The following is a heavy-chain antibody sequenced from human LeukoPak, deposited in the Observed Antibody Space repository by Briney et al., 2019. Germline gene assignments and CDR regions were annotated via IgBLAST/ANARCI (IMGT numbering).Heavy chain of an antibody. J-gene: IGHJ4*02. V-gene: IGHV3-48*03. CDR2: ISSSGSTI. D-gene: IGHD3-10*01. CDR1: GFTLRSYE. Sequence: GGSLRLSCAASGFTLRSYEMNWVRKAPGKGLEWVSYISSSGSTIYYADSVKGRFTISRDNAKNSLYLQMNSLRAEDTAAYYCARGLRGAISDYWGQGTLVTVSS. CDR3: ARGLRGAISDY.